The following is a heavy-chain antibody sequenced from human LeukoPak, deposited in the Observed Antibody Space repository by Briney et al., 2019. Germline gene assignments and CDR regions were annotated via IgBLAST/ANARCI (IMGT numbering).Heavy chain of an antibody. Sequence: GGSLRLSCAASGFTFSSYAMSWVRQAPGKGLEWVANIKQGGSENSYVDSVKGRFTISRDNAKNSLYLQISSLRAEDTAVYYCARIRGDYYLDYWGQGTLVTVSS. CDR1: GFTFSSYA. CDR2: IKQGGSEN. D-gene: IGHD3-16*01. J-gene: IGHJ4*02. V-gene: IGHV3-7*01. CDR3: ARIRGDYYLDY.